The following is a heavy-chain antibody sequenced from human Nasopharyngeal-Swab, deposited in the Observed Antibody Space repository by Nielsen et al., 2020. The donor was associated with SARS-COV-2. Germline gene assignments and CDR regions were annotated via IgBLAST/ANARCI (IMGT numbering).Heavy chain of an antibody. V-gene: IGHV3-7*05. Sequence: GESLKISCAGSGFTFSSKWMNWARQAPGKGLEWVANISPDGGQKYYADSVKGRFTISRDNAKNSLYLQMDSLRAEDTAVYYCAKGTGATYRAIDYWGQGTLVTASS. CDR1: GFTFSSKW. D-gene: IGHD1-26*01. CDR3: AKGTGATYRAIDY. CDR2: ISPDGGQK. J-gene: IGHJ4*02.